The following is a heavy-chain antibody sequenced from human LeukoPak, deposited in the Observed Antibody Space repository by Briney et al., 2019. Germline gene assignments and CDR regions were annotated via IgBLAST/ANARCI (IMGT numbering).Heavy chain of an antibody. D-gene: IGHD3-22*01. CDR1: GFTFSSYA. Sequence: GGSLRLSCAASGFTFSSYAMSWVRQAPGKGLEWVSAINSSGGSTYYADSVKGRFTISRDNSKNTLYLQMNSLRAEDTAVYYCTTDGPLYDSSGYYSRDYWGQGTLVTVSS. J-gene: IGHJ4*02. CDR2: INSSGGST. V-gene: IGHV3-23*01. CDR3: TTDGPLYDSSGYYSRDY.